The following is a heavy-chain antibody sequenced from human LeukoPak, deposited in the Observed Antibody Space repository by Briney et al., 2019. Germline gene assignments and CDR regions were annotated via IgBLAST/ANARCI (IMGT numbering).Heavy chain of an antibody. CDR1: GFTFSSYW. J-gene: IGHJ4*02. CDR3: AKTRAARLRGDFDY. V-gene: IGHV3-74*01. CDR2: INSDGSSI. Sequence: GGSLRLSCAASGFTFSSYWMHWVRQAPGKGLVWVSRINSDGSSISYADSVKGRFTISRDNSKNTLYLQMNSLRAEDTAVYYCAKTRAARLRGDFDYWGQGTLVTVSS. D-gene: IGHD6-6*01.